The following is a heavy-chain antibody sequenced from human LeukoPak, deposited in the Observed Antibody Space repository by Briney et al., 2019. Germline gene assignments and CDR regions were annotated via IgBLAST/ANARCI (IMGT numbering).Heavy chain of an antibody. CDR2: MNPNSGNT. V-gene: IGHV1-8*01. CDR1: GYTFTSYD. Sequence: ASVKVSCKASGYTFTSYDINGVRQATGQGLEWMGWMNPNSGNTGYAQKFQGRVTITTDESTSTAYMELSSLRSEDTAVYYCARGSTPAGLVAFDIWGQGTMVTVSS. D-gene: IGHD3/OR15-3a*01. CDR3: ARGSTPAGLVAFDI. J-gene: IGHJ3*02.